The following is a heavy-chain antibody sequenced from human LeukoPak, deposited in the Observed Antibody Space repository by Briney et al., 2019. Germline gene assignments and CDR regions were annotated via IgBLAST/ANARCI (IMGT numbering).Heavy chain of an antibody. V-gene: IGHV2-5*01. CDR1: GFSLSTSGVG. CDR3: AHRGGHIAAAGTEAWFDP. CDR2: IYWNDDK. D-gene: IGHD6-13*01. J-gene: IGHJ5*02. Sequence: SGPTLVNPTQTLTLTCTLSGFSLSTSGVGVGWIRQPPGKALEWLALIYWNDDKRYSPSLESRLTITKDTSKNQVVLTMTNMDPVDTATYYCAHRGGHIAAAGTEAWFDPWGQGTLVTVSS.